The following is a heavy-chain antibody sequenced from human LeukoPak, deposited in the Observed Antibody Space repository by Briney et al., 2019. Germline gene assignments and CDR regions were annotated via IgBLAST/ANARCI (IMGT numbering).Heavy chain of an antibody. CDR1: GFTFSSYA. CDR3: AELGITMIGGV. V-gene: IGHV3-23*01. J-gene: IGHJ6*04. D-gene: IGHD3-10*02. CDR2: TSGSGGST. Sequence: GGSLRLSCAASGFTFSSYAMNWVRQAPGKGLEWISATSGSGGSTYYADSVKGRFTTSRDNAKNSLYLQMNSLRAEDTAVYYCAELGITMIGGVWGKGTTVTISS.